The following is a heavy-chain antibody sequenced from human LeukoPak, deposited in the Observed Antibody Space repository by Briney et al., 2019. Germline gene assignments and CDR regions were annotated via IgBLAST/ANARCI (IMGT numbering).Heavy chain of an antibody. CDR2: IYSGGST. J-gene: IGHJ4*02. D-gene: IGHD3-10*01. Sequence: GGSLRLSCAASGFTVSSNYMSWDRQAPGRGLEWVSVIYSGGSTYYADSVKGRFTISRDNSKNTLFLQMNSLRAGDTAVYCCAIGTVTMVDYWGQGTLVTVSS. CDR1: GFTVSSNY. V-gene: IGHV3-66*01. CDR3: AIGTVTMVDY.